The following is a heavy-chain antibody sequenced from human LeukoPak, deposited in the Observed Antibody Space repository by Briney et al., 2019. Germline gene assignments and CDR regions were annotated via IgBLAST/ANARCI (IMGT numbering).Heavy chain of an antibody. CDR1: GEPFSGYY. CDR2: IKHSGST. V-gene: IGHV4-34*01. J-gene: IGHJ6*03. Sequence: KSSETLSLTCAVYGEPFSGYYWSWIPQPPGKGLEWIGEIKHSGSTNYNPSLKSRVTVSVDTSKNQFSLKLSSVTAADTAVYYCARGQEPLVATIRYYYMDVWGKGTTVTVSS. D-gene: IGHD5-12*01. CDR3: ARGQEPLVATIRYYYMDV.